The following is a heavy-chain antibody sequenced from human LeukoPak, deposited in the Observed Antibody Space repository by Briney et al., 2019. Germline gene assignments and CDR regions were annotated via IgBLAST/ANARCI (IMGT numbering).Heavy chain of an antibody. D-gene: IGHD1/OR15-1a*01. Sequence: PSETLSLTCAVYGGSFSGYYWSWIRQPPGKGLEWIGEIGHSGSANYNPSLKSRVTISLGTSNSQFSLKLSSVTAADTAVYYCARAKQGGWFDPWGQGTLVTVSS. J-gene: IGHJ5*02. CDR3: ARAKQGGWFDP. V-gene: IGHV4-34*01. CDR1: GGSFSGYY. CDR2: IGHSGSA.